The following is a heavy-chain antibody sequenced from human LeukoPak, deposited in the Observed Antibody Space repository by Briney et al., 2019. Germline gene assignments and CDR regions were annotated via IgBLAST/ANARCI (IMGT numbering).Heavy chain of an antibody. D-gene: IGHD3-10*02. J-gene: IGHJ6*04. V-gene: IGHV3-7*01. Sequence: GGSLRLSCAASGFTFSSYWMSWVRQAPGKGLEWVANIKQDGSEKYYVGSVKGRFTISRDNAKNSLYLQMNSLRAEDTAVYYCAELGITMIGGVWGKGTTVTISS. CDR2: IKQDGSEK. CDR3: AELGITMIGGV. CDR1: GFTFSSYW.